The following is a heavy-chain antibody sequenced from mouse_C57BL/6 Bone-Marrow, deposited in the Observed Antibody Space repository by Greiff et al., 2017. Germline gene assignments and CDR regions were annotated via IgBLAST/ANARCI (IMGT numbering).Heavy chain of an antibody. CDR3: ARYDYSKGRFAY. J-gene: IGHJ3*01. Sequence: QVQLQQPGAELVKPGASVKLSCKASGYTFTSYWLTWVKQRPGQGLEWIGDIYPGSGSTNYNQKFKSKATLTVDTSSSTAYMQLSSLTSEDSAVYYGARYDYSKGRFAYWGQGTLVTVSA. V-gene: IGHV1-55*01. CDR1: GYTFTSYW. D-gene: IGHD2-5*01. CDR2: IYPGSGST.